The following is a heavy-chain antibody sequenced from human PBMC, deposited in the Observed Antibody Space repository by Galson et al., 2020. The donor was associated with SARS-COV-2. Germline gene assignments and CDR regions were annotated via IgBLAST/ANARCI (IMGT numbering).Heavy chain of an antibody. CDR2: ISIGHDDI. V-gene: IGHV1-18*01. D-gene: IGHD3-10*01. CDR1: GYTFTSYG. J-gene: IGHJ4*02. CDR3: VRDLHYIREC. Sequence: ASVKVSCKTSGYTFTSYGIGWVRQAPGQGLEWMRWISIGHDDIGYAQKFQGRATMTKDTSSNTAYMELRSLRSDDTAVYYCVRDLHYIRECWGQGQLVTV.